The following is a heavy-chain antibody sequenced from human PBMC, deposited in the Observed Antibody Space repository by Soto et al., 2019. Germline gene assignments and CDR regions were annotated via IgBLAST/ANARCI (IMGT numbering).Heavy chain of an antibody. CDR1: GYSFTSYW. J-gene: IGHJ3*02. D-gene: IGHD3-22*01. V-gene: IGHV5-51*01. Sequence: GESLKISCKGSGYSFTSYWIGWVRQMPGKGLEWMGIIYPGDSDTRYSPSFQGQVTISADKSISTAYLQWSSLKASDTAMYYCAMTYYYDSSGAYDAFDIRGKGKMVTVS. CDR3: AMTYYYDSSGAYDAFDI. CDR2: IYPGDSDT.